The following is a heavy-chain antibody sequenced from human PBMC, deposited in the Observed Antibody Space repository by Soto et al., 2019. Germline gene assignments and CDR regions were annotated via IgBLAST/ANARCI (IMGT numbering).Heavy chain of an antibody. CDR3: AKDSISMIAVAPGWFDP. J-gene: IGHJ5*02. Sequence: GGSLRLSCAASGFSFSSYAMSWVRHTPGRGLEWVSAISGSGGTTYYADSVKGRFSISRDNSKNTLYLLMNSLRAEDTAVYYCAKDSISMIAVAPGWFDPWGRGTLVTVSS. CDR1: GFSFSSYA. D-gene: IGHD3-22*01. V-gene: IGHV3-23*01. CDR2: ISGSGGTT.